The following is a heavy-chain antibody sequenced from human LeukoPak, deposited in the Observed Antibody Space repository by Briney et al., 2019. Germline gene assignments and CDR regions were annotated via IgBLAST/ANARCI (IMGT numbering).Heavy chain of an antibody. CDR3: ARTNTYASGPALNDY. D-gene: IGHD6-19*01. V-gene: IGHV4-59*08. CDR2: IYDSGST. CDR1: GGSIRSNY. Sequence: PSETLSLTCTVSGGSIRSNYWSWIRQPPGKGLEWIGYIYDSGSTNYNSSLKSRVTIPVDTSKNQFSLRLSSVTAADTAVYYCARTNTYASGPALNDYWGQGILVTVSS. J-gene: IGHJ4*02.